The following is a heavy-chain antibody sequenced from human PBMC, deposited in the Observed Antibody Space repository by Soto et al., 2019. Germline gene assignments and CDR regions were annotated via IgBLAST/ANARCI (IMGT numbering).Heavy chain of an antibody. V-gene: IGHV3-23*01. CDR2: ISGSDNST. Sequence: QPXESLRLSCAASGFTFSSFAMSWVRQAPGKGLEWVSAISGSDNSTYYADSVKGRFTISRDNSKNTLYLQMSSLRADDTAVYYCAPMGVWGQGTTVTVSS. J-gene: IGHJ6*02. CDR3: APMGV. CDR1: GFTFSSFA.